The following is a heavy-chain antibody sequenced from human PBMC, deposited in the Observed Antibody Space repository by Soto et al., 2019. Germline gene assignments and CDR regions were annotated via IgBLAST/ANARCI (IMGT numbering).Heavy chain of an antibody. D-gene: IGHD2-21*02. CDR3: ARSGVTGIVIPSHWFDP. CDR2: ISSSGST. Sequence: SETLSLTCTVSGDSVNTGGYPWTWIRQHPGRGLEWIGCISSSGSTYYNPALNNRISLSLDTSQNQFSLKLLSVTAADTAIYYCARSGVTGIVIPSHWFDPWGQGTLVTASS. J-gene: IGHJ5*02. CDR1: GDSVNTGGYP. V-gene: IGHV4-31*03.